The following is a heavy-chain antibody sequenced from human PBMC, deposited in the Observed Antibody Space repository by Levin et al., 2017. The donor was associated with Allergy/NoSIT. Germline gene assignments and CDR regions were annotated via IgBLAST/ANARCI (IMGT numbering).Heavy chain of an antibody. J-gene: IGHJ4*02. CDR1: GFTFSDYY. V-gene: IGHV3-11*05. D-gene: IGHD6-13*01. Sequence: GESLKISCAASGFTFSDYYMSWIRQAPGKGLEWVSYISGSSYYTNYAASVKGRFTISRDNAKNSLYLQMNSLRAEDTAVYYCARDSTYDYWGQGTLVTVSS. CDR2: ISGSSYYT. CDR3: ARDSTYDY.